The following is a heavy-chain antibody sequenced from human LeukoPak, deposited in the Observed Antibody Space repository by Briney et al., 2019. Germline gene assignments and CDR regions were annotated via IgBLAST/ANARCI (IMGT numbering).Heavy chain of an antibody. V-gene: IGHV3-21*01. Sequence: GGSLRLSCAASGFTFSDYSMNWVRQTPRKGLEWVSCISGSGSYIYYADSVKGRFTISRDNSKNTLYLQMNSLRAEDTAVYYCAKDYGPYYYYMDVWGKGTTVTVSS. CDR1: GFTFSDYS. J-gene: IGHJ6*03. D-gene: IGHD3-10*01. CDR3: AKDYGPYYYYMDV. CDR2: ISGSGSYI.